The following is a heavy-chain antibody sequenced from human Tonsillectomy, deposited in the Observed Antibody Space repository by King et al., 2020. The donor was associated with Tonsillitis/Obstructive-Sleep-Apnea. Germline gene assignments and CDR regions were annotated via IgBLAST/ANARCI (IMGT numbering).Heavy chain of an antibody. CDR2: IYHSGST. D-gene: IGHD2-15*01. J-gene: IGHJ4*02. Sequence: QLPESGPGLVKPSGTLSLTCAVSGGSISSSNWWSWVRQPPGKGLEWIGEIYHSGSTNYNPSLKSRVTISVDKSKNQFTLQLSSVTAADTAVYYCARIVAALYLYFDYWGQGTLVTVSS. CDR1: GGSISSSNW. CDR3: ARIVAALYLYFDY. V-gene: IGHV4-4*02.